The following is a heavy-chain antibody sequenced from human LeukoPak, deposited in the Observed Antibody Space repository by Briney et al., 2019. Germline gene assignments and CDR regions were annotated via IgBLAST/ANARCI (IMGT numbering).Heavy chain of an antibody. Sequence: GGSLRLSCAASGFTFSSYAMNWVRQAPGKGLEWVSSLSDGGHSSFYADSVKGRFTIYRDDSQNILYLHMNNLRADDTALYFCAFSPLGFNYGYAYWGQGTLVTVSS. CDR1: GFTFSSYA. J-gene: IGHJ4*02. CDR2: LSDGGHSS. D-gene: IGHD5-18*01. CDR3: AFSPLGFNYGYAY. V-gene: IGHV3-23*01.